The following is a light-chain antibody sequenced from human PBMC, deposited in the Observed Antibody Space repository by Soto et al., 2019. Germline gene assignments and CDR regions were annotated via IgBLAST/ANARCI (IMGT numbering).Light chain of an antibody. V-gene: IGKV1-39*01. Sequence: DILMTQSPSSLSASVGDRVTITCRASQSISSYLSWYQQRPGKAPKLLIYAASSLQSGVPTRFSGSGSDTVSTLTISSQQHDYFPTYYYHQSYTRSLSFGPGTNLDL. CDR3: HQSYTRSLS. CDR2: AAS. J-gene: IGKJ3*01. CDR1: QSISSY.